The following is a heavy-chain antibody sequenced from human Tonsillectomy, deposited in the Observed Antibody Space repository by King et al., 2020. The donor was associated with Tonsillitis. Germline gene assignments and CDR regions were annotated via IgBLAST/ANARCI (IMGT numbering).Heavy chain of an antibody. CDR2: IRSKAYGGTT. CDR1: GFTFGDYA. V-gene: IGHV3-49*04. D-gene: IGHD6-19*01. J-gene: IGHJ6*03. CDR3: TIAVAGKRDYYYMDV. Sequence: VQLVESGGGLVQPGRSLRLSCTASGFTFGDYAMSWVRQAPGKGLEWVGFIRSKAYGGTTEYAASVKGRFTISRDDSKSIAYLQMNSLKTEDTAVYYCTIAVAGKRDYYYMDVWGKGTTVTVSS.